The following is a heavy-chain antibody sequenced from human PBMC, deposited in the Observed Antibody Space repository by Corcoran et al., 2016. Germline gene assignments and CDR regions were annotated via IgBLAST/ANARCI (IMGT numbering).Heavy chain of an antibody. V-gene: IGHV1-3*01. Sequence: QVQLVQSGAEVKKPGASVKVSCKASGYTFTSYAMHWVRQAPGQRLEWMGWVNAGNGNTKYSRKFQGRVTITRDTSASTAYMELSSLRSEDKTVYYCARSLDILTCYYYYYGMDVWGQGTTVTVSS. CDR3: ARSLDILTCYYYYYGMDV. J-gene: IGHJ6*02. CDR2: VNAGNGNT. D-gene: IGHD3-9*01. CDR1: GYTFTSYA.